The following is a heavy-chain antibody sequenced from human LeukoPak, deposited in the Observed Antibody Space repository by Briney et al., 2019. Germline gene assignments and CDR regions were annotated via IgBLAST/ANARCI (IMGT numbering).Heavy chain of an antibody. J-gene: IGHJ4*02. CDR2: ISAYNGNT. D-gene: IGHD3-22*01. CDR3: ARWGYYDSSGYYYVLDY. CDR1: GYTFTSYG. Sequence: GASVKVSCKASGYTFTSYGISWVRQAPGQGLEWMGWISAYNGNTNYAQKLQGRVTMTTDTSTSTAYMELRSLRSDDTAVYYCARWGYYDSSGYYYVLDYWGQGTLVTVSS. V-gene: IGHV1-18*01.